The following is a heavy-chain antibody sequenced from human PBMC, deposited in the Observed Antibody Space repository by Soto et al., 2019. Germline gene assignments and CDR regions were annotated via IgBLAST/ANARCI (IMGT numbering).Heavy chain of an antibody. D-gene: IGHD6-13*01. J-gene: IGHJ4*02. Sequence: QGQLVQSGAEVKKPGSSVKVSCKASGGTFSSYAISWVRQAPGQVLEWMGGIIPIFGTAHYAQKFQGRVTITADDSTGTAYMELSSLSSEDTAVYYCARGRARLSSSKYYFDYWGQGTLVTVSA. V-gene: IGHV1-69*01. CDR2: IIPIFGTA. CDR1: GGTFSSYA. CDR3: ARGRARLSSSKYYFDY.